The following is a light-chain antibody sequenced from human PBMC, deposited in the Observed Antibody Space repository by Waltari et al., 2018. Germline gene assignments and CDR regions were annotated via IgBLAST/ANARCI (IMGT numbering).Light chain of an antibody. Sequence: DIQMTQSPSTLSASVGDRVTITCRASQSISTWLAWYQQKPGKAPKLLIYKASSLESGVPSRFSGSGSGTEFTLTISSLQPDDFATYYCQQYHSYETFGPWTKVDIK. J-gene: IGKJ3*01. V-gene: IGKV1-5*03. CDR3: QQYHSYET. CDR2: KAS. CDR1: QSISTW.